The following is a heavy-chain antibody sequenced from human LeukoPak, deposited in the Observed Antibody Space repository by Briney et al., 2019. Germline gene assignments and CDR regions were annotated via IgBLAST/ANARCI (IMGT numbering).Heavy chain of an antibody. CDR3: ARHRGGLVGAIDAFDI. CDR1: GYPISSGYY. J-gene: IGHJ3*02. Sequence: SETLSLTCAVSGYPISSGYYWGWIRQPPGKGLEWIGSIYHSGSTYYNPSLKSRVTISVDTSKNQFSLKLSSVTAADTAVYYCARHRGGLVGAIDAFDIWGQGTMVTVSS. V-gene: IGHV4-38-2*01. CDR2: IYHSGST. D-gene: IGHD1-26*01.